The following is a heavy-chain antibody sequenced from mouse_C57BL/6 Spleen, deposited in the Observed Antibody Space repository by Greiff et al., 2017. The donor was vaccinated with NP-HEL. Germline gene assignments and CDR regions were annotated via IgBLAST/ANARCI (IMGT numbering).Heavy chain of an antibody. CDR2: ISSGSSTI. Sequence: DVKLVESGGGLVKPGGSLKLSCAASGFTFSDYGMHWVRQAPEKGLEWVAYISSGSSTIYYADTVKGRFTISRDNAKNTLFLQMTSLRSEDTAMYYCARTDYDVYFDVWGTGTTVTVSS. D-gene: IGHD2-4*01. V-gene: IGHV5-17*01. J-gene: IGHJ1*03. CDR1: GFTFSDYG. CDR3: ARTDYDVYFDV.